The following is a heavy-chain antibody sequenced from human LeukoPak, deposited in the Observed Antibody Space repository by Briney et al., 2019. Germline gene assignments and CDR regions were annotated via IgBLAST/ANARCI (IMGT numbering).Heavy chain of an antibody. J-gene: IGHJ4*02. CDR1: GFTFSDYY. D-gene: IGHD3-10*01. Sequence: GGSLRLSCAASGFTFSDYYMSWIRQAPGKGLEWVSYISSSGSTIYYADSVKGRFTISRDNSKNTLYLKMNSLRAEDTAVYYCAKDPKKDDGSGSYVDYWGQGTLVTVSS. V-gene: IGHV3-11*04. CDR3: AKDPKKDDGSGSYVDY. CDR2: ISSSGSTI.